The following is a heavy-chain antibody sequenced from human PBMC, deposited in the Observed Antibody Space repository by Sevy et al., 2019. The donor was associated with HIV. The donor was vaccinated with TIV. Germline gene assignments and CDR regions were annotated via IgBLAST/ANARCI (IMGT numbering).Heavy chain of an antibody. CDR2: IRYDGSNK. Sequence: GGSLRLSCAASGFTFSSYGMHWVRQAPGKGLEWVAFIRYDGSNKYYADSVKGRFTISRDNSKNTLYLQMNSLRAEDTAVYYCAKGYSSGWTRRGAFDIWGQGTMVTVSS. D-gene: IGHD6-19*01. CDR3: AKGYSSGWTRRGAFDI. CDR1: GFTFSSYG. J-gene: IGHJ3*02. V-gene: IGHV3-30*02.